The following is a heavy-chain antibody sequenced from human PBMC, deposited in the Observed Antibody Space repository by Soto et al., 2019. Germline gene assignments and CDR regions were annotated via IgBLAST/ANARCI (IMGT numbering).Heavy chain of an antibody. V-gene: IGHV1-69*13. Sequence: SVKVSCKASGGTFSSYAINWVRQAPGRGLEWMGGIIPIFGTANYAQKFKGRVTITADESTSTAYMELSSLRSEDTAVYYCARASSADYYDSSGYFDYWGQRTLVTVSS. CDR3: ARASSADYYDSSGYFDY. CDR2: IIPIFGTA. CDR1: GGTFSSYA. J-gene: IGHJ4*02. D-gene: IGHD3-22*01.